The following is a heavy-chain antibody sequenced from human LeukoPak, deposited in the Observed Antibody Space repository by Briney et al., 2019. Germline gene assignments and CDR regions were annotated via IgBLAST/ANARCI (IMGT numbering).Heavy chain of an antibody. CDR3: ARDYYDSSGYNLD. Sequence: ASVKVSCKASGYTFTGYYMHWVRQAPGQGLEWMGWINPNSGGTNYAQKFQGRVTMTRDTSISTAYMELSRLRSDDTAVYYCARDYYDSSGYNLDWGQGTLVTVSS. V-gene: IGHV1-2*02. D-gene: IGHD3-22*01. CDR1: GYTFTGYY. J-gene: IGHJ4*02. CDR2: INPNSGGT.